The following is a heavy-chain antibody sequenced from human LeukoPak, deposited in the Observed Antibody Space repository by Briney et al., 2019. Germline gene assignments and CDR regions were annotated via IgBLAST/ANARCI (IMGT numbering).Heavy chain of an antibody. CDR1: GGSISSGGYY. CDR3: ARSAPDYYDFWSGRSPSRYGYYFDY. D-gene: IGHD3-3*01. V-gene: IGHV4-30-2*01. Sequence: SETLSLTCTVSGGSISSGGYYWSWIRQPPGKGLEWIGYIYHSGSTYYNPSLKSRVTISVDRSKNQFSLKLSSVTAADTAVYYCARSAPDYYDFWSGRSPSRYGYYFDYWGQGTLVTVSS. CDR2: IYHSGST. J-gene: IGHJ4*02.